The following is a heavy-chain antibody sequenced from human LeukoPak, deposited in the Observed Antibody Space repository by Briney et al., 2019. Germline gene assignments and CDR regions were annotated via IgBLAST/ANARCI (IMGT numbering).Heavy chain of an antibody. V-gene: IGHV3-7*01. J-gene: IGHJ4*02. D-gene: IGHD2-2*01. CDR1: GFTFSSYS. CDR3: AKMVLVPAALDY. Sequence: GGSLRLSCAASGFTFSSYSMNWVRQAPGKGLEWVAHINQDGSEKYYVDSVKGRFTISRDNSKNTLYLQMNSLRAEDTAVYYCAKMVLVPAALDYWGQGTLVTVSS. CDR2: INQDGSEK.